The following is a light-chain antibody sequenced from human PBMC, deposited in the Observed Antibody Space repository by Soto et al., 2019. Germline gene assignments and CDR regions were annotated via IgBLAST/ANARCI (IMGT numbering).Light chain of an antibody. J-gene: IGLJ2*01. CDR3: CSYAGSSMFV. V-gene: IGLV2-23*02. CDR2: EVI. CDR1: NSDIGSYNL. Sequence: QSALTQPASVSGSPGQSITISCTGSNSDIGSYNLVSWYQHHPGKAPKLMISEVIKRPSGVSNRFSGSKSGNTASLTISGLQAEDEADDYCCSYAGSSMFVFGGGTKLTVL.